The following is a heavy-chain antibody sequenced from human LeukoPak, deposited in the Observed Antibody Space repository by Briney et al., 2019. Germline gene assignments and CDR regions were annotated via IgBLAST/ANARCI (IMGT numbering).Heavy chain of an antibody. Sequence: EGSLRLSCTVSGFTFGDYGMSWVRQAPGKGLEWVANIKQDGSEKYYVGSVKGRFTISRDNAKNSVYLQMDSLRAEDTAVYYCARDPNLYSGNYDTYWGQGTLVTVSS. CDR3: ARDPNLYSGNYDTY. J-gene: IGHJ4*02. CDR2: IKQDGSEK. CDR1: GFTFGDYG. V-gene: IGHV3-7*03. D-gene: IGHD1-26*01.